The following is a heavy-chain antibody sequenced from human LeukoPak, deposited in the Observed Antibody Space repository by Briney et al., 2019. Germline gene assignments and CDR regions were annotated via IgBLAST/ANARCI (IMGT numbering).Heavy chain of an antibody. CDR3: VRESRRYQLPGLNDYYYMDV. Sequence: PGGSLRLSCAASGFTFSSYGVSWVRQAPGKGLEWVSGISGSGHRTYYADSVKGRFTISRDNAKNTLYLQMNSLRAEDTAVYYCVRESRRYQLPGLNDYYYMDVWGKGTTVTVSS. D-gene: IGHD2-2*01. CDR1: GFTFSSYG. V-gene: IGHV3-23*01. CDR2: ISGSGHRT. J-gene: IGHJ6*03.